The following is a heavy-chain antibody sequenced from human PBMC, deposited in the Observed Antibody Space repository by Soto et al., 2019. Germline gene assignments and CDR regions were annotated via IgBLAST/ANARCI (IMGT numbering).Heavy chain of an antibody. V-gene: IGHV4-59*08. CDR3: ASLPKGPYNWFDP. CDR2: IYYTEST. CDR1: GGSISSYY. D-gene: IGHD2-2*01. Sequence: PSETLSLTCTVSGGSISSYYWSWIRQPPGKGLEWIGYIYYTESTNYNPSLKSRVTISVDTSKNQFSLKLSSVTAADTAVYYCASLPKGPYNWFDPWGQGTLVTV. J-gene: IGHJ5*02.